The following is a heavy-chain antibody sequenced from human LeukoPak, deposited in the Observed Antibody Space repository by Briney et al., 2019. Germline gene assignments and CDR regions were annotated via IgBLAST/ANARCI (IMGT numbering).Heavy chain of an antibody. D-gene: IGHD3-10*02. Sequence: GGSLRLSCAASGFTFSSYWMHWVRQAPGEGLVWVSRINSDGSSTSYADSVKGRFTISRDNAKNTLYLQMNSLRAEDTAVYYCARARFGELRGGVWGQGTTVTVSS. CDR2: INSDGSST. J-gene: IGHJ6*02. CDR3: ARARFGELRGGV. V-gene: IGHV3-74*01. CDR1: GFTFSSYW.